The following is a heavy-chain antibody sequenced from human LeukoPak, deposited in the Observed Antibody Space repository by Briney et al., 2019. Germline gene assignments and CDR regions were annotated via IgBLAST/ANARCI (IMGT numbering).Heavy chain of an antibody. J-gene: IGHJ5*02. CDR2: IGTASAT. V-gene: IGHV3-13*01. CDR1: GFTFSSFD. CDR3: ARGSGWYFP. Sequence: GGSLRLSCAASGFTFSSFDMHWVRHPTGQGLEWVSTIGTASATYYPGSVEGRFTLSRDNAKNSLYLQMNSQRAEDTAVYYCARGSGWYFPWGQGTLVTVSS. D-gene: IGHD6-19*01.